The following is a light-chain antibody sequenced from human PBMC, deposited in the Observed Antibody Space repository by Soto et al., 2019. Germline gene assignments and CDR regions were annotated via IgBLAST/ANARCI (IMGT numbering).Light chain of an antibody. Sequence: QSVLTQPPSVSGAPGQRVTISCTGSSSNIGAGYDVHWYQQLPGTAPKLVIYGNSNRPSGVPDRFSGSKSGTSASLAITGLQAEDEADYYCQSYDSSLSGAVCGGGTKVTVL. J-gene: IGLJ2*01. CDR1: SSNIGAGYD. V-gene: IGLV1-40*01. CDR2: GNS. CDR3: QSYDSSLSGAV.